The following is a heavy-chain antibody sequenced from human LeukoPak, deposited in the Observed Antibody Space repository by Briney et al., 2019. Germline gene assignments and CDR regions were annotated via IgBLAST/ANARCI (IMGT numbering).Heavy chain of an antibody. D-gene: IGHD2-21*01. CDR3: ARIRIHHWFDP. CDR2: ISSSGSTI. J-gene: IGHJ5*02. V-gene: IGHV3-11*01. CDR1: GSTFSDYY. Sequence: SGGSLRLSCAASGSTFSDYYMSWIRQAPGKGLEWVSYISSSGSTIYYADSVKGRFTISRDNAKNSLYLQMNSLRAEDTAVYYCARIRIHHWFDPWGQGTLVTVSS.